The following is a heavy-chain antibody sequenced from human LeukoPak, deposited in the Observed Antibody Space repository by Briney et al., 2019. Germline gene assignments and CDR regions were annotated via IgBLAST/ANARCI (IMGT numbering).Heavy chain of an antibody. J-gene: IGHJ4*02. Sequence: SETLSLTCTVSGVSISGGGYYWSWIRQHPGKGLEWIGYIYYSGSTYYNPSLKSRVTISVDTSKNQFSLKLSSVTAADTAVYYCARDLDGGGLLDYWGQGTLVTVSS. D-gene: IGHD2-21*01. V-gene: IGHV4-31*03. CDR1: GVSISGGGYY. CDR3: ARDLDGGGLLDY. CDR2: IYYSGST.